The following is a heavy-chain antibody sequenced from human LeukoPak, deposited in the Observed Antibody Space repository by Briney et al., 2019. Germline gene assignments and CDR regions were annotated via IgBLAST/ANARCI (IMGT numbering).Heavy chain of an antibody. J-gene: IGHJ6*03. Sequence: SVKVSCKASGGSSSSYGISWVRLAPGQGLEWMGGIIPIFGTPNHAQKFQGRVTITTDDSTSTAYMELSSLRSEDTAVYYCAKDVRGYYYMDVWGEGTTVSVSS. CDR3: AKDVRGYYYMDV. CDR1: GGSSSSYG. V-gene: IGHV1-69*05. CDR2: IIPIFGTP. D-gene: IGHD3-16*02.